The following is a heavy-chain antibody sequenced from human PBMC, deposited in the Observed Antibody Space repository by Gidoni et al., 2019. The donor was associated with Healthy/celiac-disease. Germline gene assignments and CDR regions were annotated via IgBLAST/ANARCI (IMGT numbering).Heavy chain of an antibody. V-gene: IGHV3-7*01. CDR2: IKQDGSEK. CDR3: ARSTVVTRLWSYYYGMDV. CDR1: GFTFSRSW. Sequence: EVQLVESGGGLVQPGGSLRLSCAASGFTFSRSWSSWVRQAPGKGLEWVANIKQDGSEKYYVDSVKGRFTISRDNAKNSLYLQMNSLRAEDTAVYYCARSTVVTRLWSYYYGMDVWGQGTTVTVSS. J-gene: IGHJ6*02. D-gene: IGHD2-21*02.